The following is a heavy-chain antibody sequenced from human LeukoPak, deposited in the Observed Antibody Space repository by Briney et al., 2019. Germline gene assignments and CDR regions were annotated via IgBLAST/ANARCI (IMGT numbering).Heavy chain of an antibody. J-gene: IGHJ6*02. CDR2: IYYSGST. D-gene: IGHD2-2*01. CDR1: GGSISSYY. V-gene: IGHV4-59*01. Sequence: SETLSLTCTVSGGSISSYYWSWIRQPPGKGLKWIGYIYYSGSTNYNPSLKSRVTISVDTSKNQFSLKLSSVTAADTAVYYCARAPLIGYCSSTSCYAGRYGMDVWGQGTTVTVSS. CDR3: ARAPLIGYCSSTSCYAGRYGMDV.